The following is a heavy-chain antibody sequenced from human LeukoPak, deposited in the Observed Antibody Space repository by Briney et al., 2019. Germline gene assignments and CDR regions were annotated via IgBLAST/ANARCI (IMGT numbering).Heavy chain of an antibody. D-gene: IGHD3-10*01. J-gene: IGHJ6*02. CDR2: INHSGST. V-gene: IGHV4-34*01. CDR3: ARGTYLSYYYGSGSYSQNYGMDV. Sequence: SETLSLTCAVYGGSFSGYYWSWIRQPPGKGLEWIGEINHSGSTNYNPSLKSRVTISVDTSKNQFSLKLSSVTAADTAVYYCARGTYLSYYYGSGSYSQNYGMDVWGQGTTVTVSS. CDR1: GGSFSGYY.